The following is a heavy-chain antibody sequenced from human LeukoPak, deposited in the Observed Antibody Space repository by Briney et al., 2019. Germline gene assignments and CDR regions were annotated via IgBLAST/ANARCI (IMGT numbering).Heavy chain of an antibody. D-gene: IGHD3-9*01. J-gene: IGHJ6*02. CDR1: GYTFTSYY. V-gene: IGHV1-46*01. CDR3: ARGHPGGTGYTPYYYYGMDV. CDR2: INPSGGST. Sequence: GASVKVSCKASGYTFTSYYMHWVRQAPGQGLEWMGIINPSGGSTSYAQKFQGRVTMTRDTSTSTVYMELSSLRSEDTAVYYCARGHPGGTGYTPYYYYGMDVWGQGTTVTVSS.